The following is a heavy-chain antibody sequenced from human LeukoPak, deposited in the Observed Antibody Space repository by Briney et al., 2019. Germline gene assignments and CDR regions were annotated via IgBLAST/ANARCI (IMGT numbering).Heavy chain of an antibody. Sequence: GGSLRLSCAASGFTFSSYAMSWVRQAPGKGLEWVSSISGSGGRTYYADSVKGRFTISRDTSNNTLYLQMDSLRAEDTAVYYCAKDLVACMAIGEFWGQGTLVNVPS. CDR1: GFTFSSYA. D-gene: IGHD6-19*01. CDR3: AKDLVACMAIGEF. J-gene: IGHJ4*02. V-gene: IGHV3-23*01. CDR2: ISGSGGRT.